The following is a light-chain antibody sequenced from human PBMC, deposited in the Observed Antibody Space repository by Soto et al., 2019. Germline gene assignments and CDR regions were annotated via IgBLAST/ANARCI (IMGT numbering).Light chain of an antibody. CDR3: QQYNYHPT. V-gene: IGKV1-5*03. CDR2: KAS. Sequence: DIQMTQSPSTLSASVGDRVTITCRASQSVSAWLAWYQQRPGKAPKLLIYKASSLESGVPSRFSGSGSGTEFTLTISSLQPDDFATYYCQQYNYHPTFGQGTRLEIK. CDR1: QSVSAW. J-gene: IGKJ5*01.